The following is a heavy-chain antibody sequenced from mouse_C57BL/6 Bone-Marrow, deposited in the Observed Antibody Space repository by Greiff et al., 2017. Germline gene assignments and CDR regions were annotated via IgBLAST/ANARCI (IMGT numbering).Heavy chain of an antibody. CDR1: GYTFPSYW. Sequence: VQLQQPGAELVRPGSSVKLSCTASGYTFPSYWMHLVKQRPIQGLEWIGNIDPSDSETHYNQKFQAKATLTVDKSSSTAYMQLSSLTSEDSAVYYCARQVGSSYRGPAWFAYWGKGTLVNVSA. D-gene: IGHD1-1*01. CDR3: ARQVGSSYRGPAWFAY. J-gene: IGHJ3*01. CDR2: IDPSDSET. V-gene: IGHV1-52*01.